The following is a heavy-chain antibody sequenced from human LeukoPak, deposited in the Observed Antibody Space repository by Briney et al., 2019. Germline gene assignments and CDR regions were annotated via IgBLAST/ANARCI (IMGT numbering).Heavy chain of an antibody. V-gene: IGHV2-5*02. Sequence: CGPTLAKPTQTFTLTCTSTEFSLTTRGVAVGWIRHTPRKVLEWLALIYWDDDKRYSPSLKSRLTITKDTSKDQVVLTMTNMDPVDTATYYCAHSGVGPGDYWGQGTLVTVSS. CDR1: EFSLTTRGVA. CDR3: AHSGVGPGDY. D-gene: IGHD3-3*01. J-gene: IGHJ4*02. CDR2: IYWDDDK.